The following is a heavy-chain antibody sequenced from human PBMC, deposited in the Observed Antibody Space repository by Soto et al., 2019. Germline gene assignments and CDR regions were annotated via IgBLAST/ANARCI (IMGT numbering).Heavy chain of an antibody. J-gene: IGHJ4*01. CDR1: GGSVRSSSYY. CDR2: IYYSGTT. D-gene: IGHD3-3*01. CDR3: AIFFSELRFSAGVYNFDY. Sequence: SETLSLTCTVSGGSVRSSSYYWGWIRQPPGKGLEWIGCIYYSGTTYYNPSLKSRVTISVDTSKNQFSLKLSSVTAADTAVYYCAIFFSELRFSAGVYNFDYRGQRTLVTGSS. V-gene: IGHV4-39*01.